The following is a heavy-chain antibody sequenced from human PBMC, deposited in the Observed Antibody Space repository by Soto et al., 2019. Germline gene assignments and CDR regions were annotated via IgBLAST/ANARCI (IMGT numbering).Heavy chain of an antibody. CDR2: IYYSGST. Sequence: SETLSLTCTVSGGSISSSSYYWGWIRQPPGKGLEWIGSIYYSGSTYYNPSLKSRVTISVDTSKNQFSLKLSSVTAADTAVYYCARVMQLVNYYYYGMDVWGQGTTVTVSS. CDR1: GGSISSSSYY. CDR3: ARVMQLVNYYYYGMDV. D-gene: IGHD6-6*01. V-gene: IGHV4-39*01. J-gene: IGHJ6*02.